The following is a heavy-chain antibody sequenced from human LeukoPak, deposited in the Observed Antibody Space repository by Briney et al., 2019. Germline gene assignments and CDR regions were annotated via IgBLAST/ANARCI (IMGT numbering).Heavy chain of an antibody. CDR3: ARDRHNWNSNMFDY. V-gene: IGHV1-2*02. D-gene: IGHD1-20*01. CDR2: INPNSGGT. J-gene: IGHJ4*02. Sequence: GASVKVSCKASGYTFTGYYMHWVRQAPGQGLEWMGWINPNSGGTNYAQKFQGRVTMTRDTSISTAYMEVSRLRSDDTAVFYCARDRHNWNSNMFDYWGQGTLVTVSS. CDR1: GYTFTGYY.